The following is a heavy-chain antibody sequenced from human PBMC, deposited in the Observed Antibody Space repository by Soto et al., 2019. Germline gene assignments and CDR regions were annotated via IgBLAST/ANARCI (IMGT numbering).Heavy chain of an antibody. Sequence: TGGSLRLSCAASGFTFSDYYMSWIRQAPGKGLEWVSYISSSSGYTNYADSVKGRFTISRDNAKNSLYLQMNSLRAEDTAVYYCARVQWELPNNWFDPWGQGTLVTVSS. CDR1: GFTFSDYY. J-gene: IGHJ5*02. D-gene: IGHD1-26*01. CDR3: ARVQWELPNNWFDP. CDR2: ISSSSGYT. V-gene: IGHV3-11*06.